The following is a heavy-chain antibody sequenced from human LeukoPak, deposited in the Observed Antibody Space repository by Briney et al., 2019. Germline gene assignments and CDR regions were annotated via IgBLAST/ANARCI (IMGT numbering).Heavy chain of an antibody. CDR3: ARVGTMVRGVPRVGFDY. CDR2: INPNSGGT. CDR1: GYTFTGYY. D-gene: IGHD3-10*01. V-gene: IGHV1-2*06. Sequence: ASVKVSCKASGYTFTGYYMHWVRQAPGQGLEWMGRINPNSGGTNYAQKFQGRVTMTRDTSISTAYMELSRLRSDDTAVYYCARVGTMVRGVPRVGFDYWGQGTLVPVSS. J-gene: IGHJ4*02.